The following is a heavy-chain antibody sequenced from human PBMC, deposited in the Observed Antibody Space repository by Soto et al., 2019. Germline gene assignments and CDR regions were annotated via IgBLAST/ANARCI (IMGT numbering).Heavy chain of an antibody. J-gene: IGHJ4*02. D-gene: IGHD5-12*01. CDR2: ASYDGSYK. CDR3: AKERSVVATTPDFDY. V-gene: IGHV3-30*18. Sequence: GGSLRLSCAASGFTFSSFGMHWVRQAPGKGLEWVAVASYDGSYKYYADSVKGRFTISRDNSKNTLYLQMNSLRAEDTAVYYCAKERSVVATTPDFDYWGQGTLVPVSS. CDR1: GFTFSSFG.